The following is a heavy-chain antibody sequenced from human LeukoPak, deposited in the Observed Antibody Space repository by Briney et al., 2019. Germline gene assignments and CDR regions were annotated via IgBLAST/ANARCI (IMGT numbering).Heavy chain of an antibody. J-gene: IGHJ3*02. V-gene: IGHV4-38-2*02. CDR3: ARSYFNMKAVAFDAFDI. CDR2: IYHSGST. D-gene: IGHD2/OR15-2a*01. Sequence: PSETLSLTCTVSGYSISSGYYWGWIRQPPGKGLEWIGSIYHSGSTYSNPSLKSRVTISVDTSKNQFSLKLSSVTAADTAVYYCARSYFNMKAVAFDAFDIWGQGTMVTVSS. CDR1: GYSISSGYY.